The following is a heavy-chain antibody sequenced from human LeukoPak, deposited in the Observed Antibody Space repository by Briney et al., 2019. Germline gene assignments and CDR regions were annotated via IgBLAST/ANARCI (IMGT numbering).Heavy chain of an antibody. CDR2: MNPNSGNT. CDR1: GYTFTSYV. V-gene: IGHV1-8*01. J-gene: IGHJ4*02. Sequence: ASVKVSCKASGYTFTSYVINWVRQATGQGLEWMGWMNPNSGNTGYAQKFQGRVTMTRNTSISTAYMELSSLRSEDTAVYYCARWLYYYGSGSYYNAGPLYYWGQGTLVTVSS. D-gene: IGHD3-10*01. CDR3: ARWLYYYGSGSYYNAGPLYY.